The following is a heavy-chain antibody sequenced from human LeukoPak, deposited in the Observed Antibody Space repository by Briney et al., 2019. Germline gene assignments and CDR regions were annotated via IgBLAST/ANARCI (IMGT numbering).Heavy chain of an antibody. CDR1: GFTFSSYW. Sequence: GGSLRLSCAASGFTFSSYWMQWVRQVPGKGLVWVSRINSDGSSTTYADSVKGRFTISRDNAKNTLLLQMNSLRAEDTAVYYCARETDSSGYYADYWGQGTLVTVSS. CDR2: INSDGSST. CDR3: ARETDSSGYYADY. J-gene: IGHJ4*02. V-gene: IGHV3-74*01. D-gene: IGHD3-22*01.